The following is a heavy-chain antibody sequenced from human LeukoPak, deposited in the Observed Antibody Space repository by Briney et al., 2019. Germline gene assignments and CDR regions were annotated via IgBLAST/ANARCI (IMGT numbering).Heavy chain of an antibody. D-gene: IGHD3-22*01. CDR2: ISSSSGYI. V-gene: IGHV3-21*04. CDR1: GFTFSSYA. Sequence: GGSLRLSCAASGFTFSSYAMNWVRQAPGKGLEWVSSISSSSGYIFYADSVKGRFTISRDNSKNTLYLQMNSLRAEDTAVYYCARWHTSGNNYYYDYWGQGTLVTVSS. J-gene: IGHJ4*02. CDR3: ARWHTSGNNYYYDY.